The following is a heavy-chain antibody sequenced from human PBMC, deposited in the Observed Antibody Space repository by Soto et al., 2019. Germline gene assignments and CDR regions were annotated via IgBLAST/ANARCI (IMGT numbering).Heavy chain of an antibody. D-gene: IGHD2-8*02. CDR1: GFSFTNHD. V-gene: IGHV3-30*18. Sequence: GGSLRLSCVDSGFSFTNHDIYWVRQAPGKGLEWVAGIAYDGRGNYYADSVKGRFTISSDNSKKTLYLQMNGLRPEDSAMYFCAKHGAYSTGFDSWGQGT. CDR3: AKHGAYSTGFDS. J-gene: IGHJ4*02. CDR2: IAYDGRGN.